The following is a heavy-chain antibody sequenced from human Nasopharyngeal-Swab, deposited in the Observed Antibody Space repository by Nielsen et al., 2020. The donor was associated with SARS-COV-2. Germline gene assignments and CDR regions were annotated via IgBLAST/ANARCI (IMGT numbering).Heavy chain of an antibody. V-gene: IGHV4-30-4*01. CDR3: ARDWELLGFDY. J-gene: IGHJ4*02. CDR1: GGSISSGDYY. D-gene: IGHD1-26*01. CDR2: IYYSGST. Sequence: SETLSLPCTVSGGSISSGDYYWSWIRQPPGKGLEWIGYIYYSGSTYYNPSLTSRVTISVDTSKNQFSLKLSSVTAADTAVYYCARDWELLGFDYWGQGTLVTVSS.